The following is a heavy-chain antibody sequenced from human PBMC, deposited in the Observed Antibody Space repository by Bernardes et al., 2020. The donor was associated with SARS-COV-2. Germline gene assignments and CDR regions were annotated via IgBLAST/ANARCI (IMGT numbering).Heavy chain of an antibody. Sequence: GGSLRLPCAASGFTFSSYAMSWVRQAPGKGLEWVSAISGSGGSTYYADSVKGRFTISRDNSKNTLYLQMNSLRAEDTAVYYCAKDHRNYYGSGLDYWGQGTPVTVSS. D-gene: IGHD3-10*01. V-gene: IGHV3-23*01. CDR3: AKDHRNYYGSGLDY. J-gene: IGHJ4*02. CDR2: ISGSGGST. CDR1: GFTFSSYA.